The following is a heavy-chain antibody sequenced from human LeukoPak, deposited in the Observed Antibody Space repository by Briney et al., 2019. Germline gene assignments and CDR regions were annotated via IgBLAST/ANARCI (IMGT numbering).Heavy chain of an antibody. CDR1: GGSISSYY. D-gene: IGHD4-17*01. CDR2: IYYSGST. Sequence: SETLSLTCSVSGGSISSYYWSWIRQSPGKGLEWIGYIYYSGSTNYNPSLKSRATISVDTSKNQFSLKLSSVTAADTAVYYCARYDYGDYVFYYWGQGTLVTVSS. J-gene: IGHJ4*02. CDR3: ARYDYGDYVFYY. V-gene: IGHV4-59*08.